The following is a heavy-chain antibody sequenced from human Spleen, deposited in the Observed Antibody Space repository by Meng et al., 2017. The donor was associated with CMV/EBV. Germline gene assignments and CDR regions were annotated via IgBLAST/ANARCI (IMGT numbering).Heavy chain of an antibody. CDR1: GDSVSSNSAA. Sequence: LRLSCAISGDSVSSNSAAWNWIRQSPSRGLEWLGRTYYRSKWYNDYAVSVKSRITINPDTSKNQFSLKLSSVTAADTAVYYCARAGGIVVVPAAILGNWFDPWGQGTLVTVSS. D-gene: IGHD2-2*02. V-gene: IGHV6-1*01. CDR3: ARAGGIVVVPAAILGNWFDP. CDR2: TYYRSKWYN. J-gene: IGHJ5*02.